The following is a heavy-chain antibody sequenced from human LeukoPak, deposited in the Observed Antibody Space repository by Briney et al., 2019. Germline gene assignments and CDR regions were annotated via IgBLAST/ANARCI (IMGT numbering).Heavy chain of an antibody. CDR2: ISYDGSNK. CDR3: AKVDSSSHFDY. Sequence: GGSLRLSCAASGFTFSSYGMHWVRQAPGKGLEWVAVISYDGSNKYYADSVKGRFTISRDNSKNTLYLQMNSLRAEDTAVYYCAKVDSSSHFDYWGQGTLVTVSS. D-gene: IGHD6-13*01. J-gene: IGHJ4*02. V-gene: IGHV3-30*18. CDR1: GFTFSSYG.